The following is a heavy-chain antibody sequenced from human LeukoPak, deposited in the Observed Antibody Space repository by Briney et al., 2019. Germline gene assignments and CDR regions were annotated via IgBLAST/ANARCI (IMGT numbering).Heavy chain of an antibody. CDR1: EFTFNSYT. CDR2: INNSSRYI. Sequence: GGSLRLSCAPSEFTFNSYTLNWVRQVPGKGLEWVSSINNSSRYISYADSVNGRFTISRDNAKNSLYLQMNSLRAEDTAVYYCARDLGIVYYYGMDVWGQGTTVTVSS. D-gene: IGHD7-27*01. CDR3: ARDLGIVYYYGMDV. V-gene: IGHV3-21*01. J-gene: IGHJ6*02.